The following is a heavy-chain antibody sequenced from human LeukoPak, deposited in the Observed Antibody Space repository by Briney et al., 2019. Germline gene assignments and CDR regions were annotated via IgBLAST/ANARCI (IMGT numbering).Heavy chain of an antibody. D-gene: IGHD2-15*01. CDR2: IKQDGSGK. J-gene: IGHJ6*02. CDR3: ARDELVCSGGSCYSSKDYYYYGMDV. V-gene: IGHV3-7*01. CDR1: GFTFSSYW. Sequence: GGSLRLSCAASGFTFSSYWMSWVRQAPGKGLEWVANIKQDGSGKYYVDSVKGRFTISRDNAKNSLYLQMNSLRAEDTAVYYCARDELVCSGGSCYSSKDYYYYGMDVWGQGTTVTVSS.